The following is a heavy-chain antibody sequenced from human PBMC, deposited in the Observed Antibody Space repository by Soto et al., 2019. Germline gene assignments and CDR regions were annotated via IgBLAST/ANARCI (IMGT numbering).Heavy chain of an antibody. J-gene: IGHJ4*02. CDR2: INHSGST. V-gene: IGHV4-34*01. Sequence: SWIRQPPGKGLEWIGEINHSGSTIYSPSLKSRVTISVDTSKNQFSLNLRSVTAADTAVYYCARVIPVSGPDYWGQGTLVTVSS. D-gene: IGHD3-16*01. CDR3: ARVIPVSGPDY.